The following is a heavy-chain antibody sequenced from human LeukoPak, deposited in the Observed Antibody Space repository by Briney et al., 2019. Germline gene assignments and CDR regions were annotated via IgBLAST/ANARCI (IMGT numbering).Heavy chain of an antibody. CDR1: GGSISSSSYY. V-gene: IGHV4-39*01. CDR2: IYYSGST. Sequence: SETLSLTCTVSGGSISSSSYYWGWIRQPPGKGLEWIGSIYYSGSTYYNPSLKSRDTISVDTSKNQFSLKLSSVTAADTAVYYCARVVVVVAATPGWFDPWGQGTLVTVSS. D-gene: IGHD2-15*01. CDR3: ARVVVVVAATPGWFDP. J-gene: IGHJ5*02.